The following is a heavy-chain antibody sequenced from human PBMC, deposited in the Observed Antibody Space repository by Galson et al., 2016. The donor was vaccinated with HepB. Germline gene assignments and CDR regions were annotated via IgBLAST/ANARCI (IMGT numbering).Heavy chain of an antibody. D-gene: IGHD1-1*01. CDR3: ARETGAGTYQGFDY. V-gene: IGHV4-4*02. Sequence: SETLSLTCVVSGASISSGYWWTWVRQPPGKGLERIGEIYHTGGTNYNPSLKSRVSMSVDKSKNQFSLKLDSVTAADTAFYYCARETGAGTYQGFDYWGQGTVATVSS. CDR2: IYHTGGT. J-gene: IGHJ4*02. CDR1: GASISSGYW.